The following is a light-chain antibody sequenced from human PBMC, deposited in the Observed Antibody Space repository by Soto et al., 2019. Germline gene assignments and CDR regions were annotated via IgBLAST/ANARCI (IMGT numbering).Light chain of an antibody. CDR3: QQYDNRPLT. Sequence: DIQMTQSPSSLSGSVGDRVTITCQASQDISKYLNWYQQKPGKAPKLLIYDASNLESGVPSRFSGSGSGTDFTFTISGLRPEDIATYYCQQYDNRPLTFGGGTKVDIK. V-gene: IGKV1-33*01. CDR1: QDISKY. CDR2: DAS. J-gene: IGKJ4*01.